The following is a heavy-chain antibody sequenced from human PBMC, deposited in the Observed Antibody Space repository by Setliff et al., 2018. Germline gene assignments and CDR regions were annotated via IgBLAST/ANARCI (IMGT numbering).Heavy chain of an antibody. CDR3: ARGGTFRYFDC. CDR2: VYYSGIA. Sequence: SETLSLTCTVSGGSISTYYWSWIRQPPGKGLEWIGYVYYSGIANYSPSLKSRLTISVDTSKNQFSLKLRSVTAADTAVYYCARGGTFRYFDCWGQGTPVTVS. V-gene: IGHV4-59*01. CDR1: GGSISTYY. D-gene: IGHD5-12*01. J-gene: IGHJ4*02.